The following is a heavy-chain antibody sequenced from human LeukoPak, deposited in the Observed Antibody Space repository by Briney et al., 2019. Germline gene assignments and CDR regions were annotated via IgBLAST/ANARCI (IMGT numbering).Heavy chain of an antibody. D-gene: IGHD6-6*01. CDR1: GYTFTSYY. CDR2: INPSGGST. V-gene: IGHV1-46*01. J-gene: IGHJ4*02. CDR3: ATASPADRPGPYDY. Sequence: PSASVKVSCKASGYTFTSYYMHWVRQAPGQGLEWMGIINPSGGSTSYAQKLQGRVTMTEDTSTDTAYMELSSLRSEDTAVYYCATASPADRPGPYDYWGQGTLVTVSS.